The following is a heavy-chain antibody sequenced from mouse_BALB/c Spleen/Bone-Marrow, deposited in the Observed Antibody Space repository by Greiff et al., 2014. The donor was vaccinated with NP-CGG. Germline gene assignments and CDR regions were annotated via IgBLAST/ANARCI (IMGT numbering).Heavy chain of an antibody. CDR3: ARITTATGAMDY. J-gene: IGHJ4*01. D-gene: IGHD1-2*01. CDR1: GFSLTNYG. V-gene: IGHV2-9*02. CDR2: IWADGST. Sequence: QVHVKQSGPGLVAPSQSLSITCTVSGFSLTNYGVHWVRQPPGKGLGGLGVIWADGSTNYNSALMSRLSISKDNSKSQVFFKMNSLQTDDTAMYYCARITTATGAMDYWGQGTSVTVSS.